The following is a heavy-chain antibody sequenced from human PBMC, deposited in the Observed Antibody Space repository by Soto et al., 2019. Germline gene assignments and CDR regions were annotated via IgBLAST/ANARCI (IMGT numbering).Heavy chain of an antibody. CDR3: AKTITTVGVSSTGRGALLDN. D-gene: IGHD3-3*01. CDR2: ISNDGNSE. V-gene: IGHV3-30*18. Sequence: QVQLVESGGGVVQPGRSLRLSCAASGFTFSAFGMHWVRQAPGKGLEWVAVISNDGNSEHYADSVKGRFTISRDNSKNTFYREMNSLSVEDTAVYYCAKTITTVGVSSTGRGALLDNWGQGILVSVSS. CDR1: GFTFSAFG. J-gene: IGHJ4*02.